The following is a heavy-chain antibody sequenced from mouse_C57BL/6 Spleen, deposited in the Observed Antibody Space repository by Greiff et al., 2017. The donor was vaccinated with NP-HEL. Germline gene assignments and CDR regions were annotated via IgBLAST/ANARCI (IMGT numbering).Heavy chain of an antibody. D-gene: IGHD1-1*01. CDR1: GFTFSDYG. CDR3: ATFYYGAY. J-gene: IGHJ3*01. V-gene: IGHV5-17*01. CDR2: ISSGSSTI. Sequence: EVKLVESGGGLVKPGGSLKLSCAASGFTFSDYGMHWVRQAPEKGLEWVAYISSGSSTIYYADTVKGRFTISRDNAKNTLFLQMTSLRSEDTAMYYCATFYYGAYWGQGTLVTVSA.